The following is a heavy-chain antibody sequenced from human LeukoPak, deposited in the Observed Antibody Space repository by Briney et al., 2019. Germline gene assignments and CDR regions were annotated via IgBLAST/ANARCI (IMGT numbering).Heavy chain of an antibody. J-gene: IGHJ6*03. CDR1: GGSISSYY. Sequence: PSETLPLTCTVSGGSISSYYWSWIRQPPGKGLEWIGYIYYSGSTNYNPSLKSRVTISVDTSKNQFSLKLSSVTAADTAVYYCACSGRDGYNPYYYYYMDVWGKGTTVTVSS. D-gene: IGHD5-24*01. CDR3: ACSGRDGYNPYYYYYMDV. CDR2: IYYSGST. V-gene: IGHV4-59*01.